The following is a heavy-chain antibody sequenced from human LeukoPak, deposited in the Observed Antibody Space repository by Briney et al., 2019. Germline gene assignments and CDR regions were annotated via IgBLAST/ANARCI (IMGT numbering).Heavy chain of an antibody. CDR3: ARDPIYYYDSSGSNWFDP. CDR2: IYTSGST. Sequence: SETLSLTCTVSGGSISSYYWSWIRQPAGKGLEWIGRIYTSGSTNYNPSLKSRVTMSVDTSKNQFSLKLSSVTAADTAVYYCARDPIYYYDSSGSNWFDPWGQRTLVTVSS. V-gene: IGHV4-4*07. J-gene: IGHJ5*02. D-gene: IGHD3-22*01. CDR1: GGSISSYY.